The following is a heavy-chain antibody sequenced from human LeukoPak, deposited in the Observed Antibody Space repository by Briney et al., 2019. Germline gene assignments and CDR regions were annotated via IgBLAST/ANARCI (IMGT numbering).Heavy chain of an antibody. CDR2: ISYDGSNK. J-gene: IGHJ6*03. CDR1: GFTFSSYG. V-gene: IGHV3-30*03. Sequence: GGSLRLSRAASGFTFSSYGMHWVRQAPGKGLEWVAVISYDGSNKYYADSVKGRFTISRDNSKNTLYLQMNSLRAEDTAVYYCARVGPWVNPDYYYYYMDVWGKGTTVTVSS. D-gene: IGHD1-14*01. CDR3: ARVGPWVNPDYYYYYMDV.